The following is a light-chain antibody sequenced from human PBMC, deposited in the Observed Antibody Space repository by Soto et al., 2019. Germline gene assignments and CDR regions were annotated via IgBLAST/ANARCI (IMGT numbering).Light chain of an antibody. CDR2: WAS. J-gene: IGKJ1*01. V-gene: IGKV4-1*01. CDR3: QQYTGPWT. CDR1: QSVLYSSNNKNY. Sequence: DIVMTQSPDSLAVSLGERATINCKSSQSVLYSSNNKNYLAWYQQKPGQPPKLLIYWASTRESGVPDRFSGSGSGTDFTLTISSLQAEDVAVYDCQQYTGPWTFGQGTKVEIK.